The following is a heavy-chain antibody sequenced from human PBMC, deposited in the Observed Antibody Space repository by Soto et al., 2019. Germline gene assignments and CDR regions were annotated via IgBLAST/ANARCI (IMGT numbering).Heavy chain of an antibody. J-gene: IGHJ5*02. CDR2: IYHSGST. CDR3: ARDYQDYGGPRGTVWFDP. CDR1: GGSISSGGYS. Sequence: QLQLQESGSGLVKPSQTLSLTCAVSGGSISSGGYSWSWIRQPPGKGLEWIGYIYHSGSTYYNPSLKSRVTISVDRSKNQFSLKLSSVTAADTAVYYCARDYQDYGGPRGTVWFDPWGQGTLVTVSS. D-gene: IGHD4-17*01. V-gene: IGHV4-30-2*01.